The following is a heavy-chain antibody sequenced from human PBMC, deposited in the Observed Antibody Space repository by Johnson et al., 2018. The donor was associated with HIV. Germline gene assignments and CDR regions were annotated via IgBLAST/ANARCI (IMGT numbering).Heavy chain of an antibody. V-gene: IGHV3-33*01. CDR2: IWFDGSIQ. CDR1: GFTFSSYG. J-gene: IGHJ3*02. CDR3: ARDWEKNSSGFYPTVMGI. D-gene: IGHD3-22*01. Sequence: QVQLVESGGGVVQPGRSLRLSCAASGFTFSSYGMHWVRQAPGRGLEWVAVIWFDGSIQYYADSVKGRFTISRDNSKNTLFLQIGSLRVEDTAVYYCARDWEKNSSGFYPTVMGIWGQGTMVTVSS.